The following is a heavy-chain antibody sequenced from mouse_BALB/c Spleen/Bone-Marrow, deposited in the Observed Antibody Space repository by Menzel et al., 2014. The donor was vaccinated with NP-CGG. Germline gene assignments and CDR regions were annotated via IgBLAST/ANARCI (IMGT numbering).Heavy chain of an antibody. J-gene: IGHJ2*01. CDR3: TRRRSLDY. CDR2: IYPGSGNT. Sequence: VQLQQSGTELVRPGTSVKISCKASGYAFTNYWLGWVKQRPGHGLEWIGDIYPGSGNTYYNEKFKGKVTLTADKSSSTAYMQLSGLTSEDSAVYFCTRRRSLDYWCQGTTLTVSS. CDR1: GYAFTNYW. V-gene: IGHV1-63*01.